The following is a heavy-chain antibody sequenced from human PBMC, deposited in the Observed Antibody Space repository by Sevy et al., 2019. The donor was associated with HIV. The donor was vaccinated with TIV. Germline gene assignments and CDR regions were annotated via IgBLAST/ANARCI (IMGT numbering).Heavy chain of an antibody. CDR1: GFTFSSYG. CDR2: IGYDGSNN. V-gene: IGHV3-30*02. J-gene: IGHJ5*02. Sequence: GGSLRLSCAASGFTFSSYGMHWVRQAPGKGLEWVAFIGYDGSNNYYADSVEGRFTISRDNSKNTLYLQMNSLRAEDTAVYYCATLGIAVAVAFPWGQGTLVTVSS. CDR3: ATLGIAVAVAFP. D-gene: IGHD6-19*01.